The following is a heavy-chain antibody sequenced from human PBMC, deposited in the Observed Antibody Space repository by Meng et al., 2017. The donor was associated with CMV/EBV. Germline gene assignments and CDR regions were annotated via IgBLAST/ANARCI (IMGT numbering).Heavy chain of an antibody. D-gene: IGHD3-10*01. J-gene: IGHJ4*02. CDR1: GFTFSSYS. CDR3: ASSPFGSGSYYRDWEDDY. V-gene: IGHV3-21*01. CDR2: ISSSSSYI. Sequence: GESLKISCAASGFTFSSYSMNWVRQAPGKGLEWVSSISSSSSYIYYADSVKGRFTISRDNAKNSLYLQMNSLRAEDTAVYYCASSPFGSGSYYRDWEDDYWGQGTLVTVSS.